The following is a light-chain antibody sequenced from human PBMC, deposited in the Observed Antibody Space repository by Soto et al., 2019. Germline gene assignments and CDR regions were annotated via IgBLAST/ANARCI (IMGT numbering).Light chain of an antibody. CDR1: QGINNY. J-gene: IGKJ3*01. V-gene: IGKV1-16*01. Sequence: DIQMTQSPSSLSASVGDRVNITCRASQGINNYLAWFQKKPGTAPKSLIYATSSLQRGVPSTFIGSGSGTDFTLTINALQPEDSATYYCQQYTRYPLSFGPGTKVHI. CDR2: ATS. CDR3: QQYTRYPLS.